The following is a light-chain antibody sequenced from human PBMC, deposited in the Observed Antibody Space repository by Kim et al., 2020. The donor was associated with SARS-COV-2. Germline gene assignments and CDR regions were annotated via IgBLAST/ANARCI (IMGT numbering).Light chain of an antibody. CDR2: SNN. J-gene: IGLJ1*01. V-gene: IGLV1-44*01. CDR1: SSNIGSNT. CDR3: AAWDDSLNGYV. Sequence: ELTQPPSASGTPGQRVTISCSGSSSNIGSNTVNWYQQLPGTTPKLLIYSNNQRPSGVPDRFSGSKSGTSASLAISGLQSEDEADYYCAAWDDSLNGYVFGTGTKVTVL.